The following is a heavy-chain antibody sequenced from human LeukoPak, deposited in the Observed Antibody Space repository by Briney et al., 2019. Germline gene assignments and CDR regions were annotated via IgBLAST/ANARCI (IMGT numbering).Heavy chain of an antibody. CDR2: VSSDESIK. J-gene: IGHJ4*02. CDR1: GFTFSSYG. Sequence: GGSLRLSCAASGFTFSSYGIHWVRQAPGKGLEGVAVVSSDESIKYYADSGKGRMTNSRDTSKNTVYLQMNSLGTEDTDFYDCARGYSSSWLGYFDYWGQGTLVTVAS. D-gene: IGHD6-13*01. CDR3: ARGYSSSWLGYFDY. V-gene: IGHV3-30*03.